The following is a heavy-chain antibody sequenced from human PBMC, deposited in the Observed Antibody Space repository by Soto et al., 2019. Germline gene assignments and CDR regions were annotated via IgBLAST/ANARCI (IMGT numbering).Heavy chain of an antibody. CDR3: ARGGSSRPFDL. CDR1: GFTFSDYY. V-gene: IGHV3-11*01. J-gene: IGHJ2*01. Sequence: QVQLVESGGALVKPGGSLRLSCAASGFTFSDYYMSWIRQAPGKGLEWLSYISMSSSIIKYADSVKGRFTISRDNAKNSLYLQMNSLRAEDTAFYYCARGGSSRPFDLWGRDTLLTVSS. D-gene: IGHD6-13*01. CDR2: ISMSSSII.